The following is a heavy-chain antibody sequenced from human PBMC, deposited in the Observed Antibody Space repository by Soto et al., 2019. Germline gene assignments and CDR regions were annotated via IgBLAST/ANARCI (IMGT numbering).Heavy chain of an antibody. CDR2: IIPIFGTA. D-gene: IGHD3-22*01. CDR3: ARSQDSSCYWNSCFDP. J-gene: IGHJ5*02. CDR1: GGTFSTYT. V-gene: IGHV1-69*01. Sequence: QVQLVQSGAEVKKPGSSMKVSCKSSGGTFSTYTLAWVRQAPGQGLEWVGGIIPIFGTANYPQKFKGRVTITADESTSTAYMELSSLRSEDTAVYYCARSQDSSCYWNSCFDPWGQGTLVTVSS.